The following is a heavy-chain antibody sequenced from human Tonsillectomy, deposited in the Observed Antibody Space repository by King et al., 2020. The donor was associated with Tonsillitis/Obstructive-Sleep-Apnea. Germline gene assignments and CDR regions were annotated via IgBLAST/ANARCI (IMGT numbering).Heavy chain of an antibody. Sequence: VQLVESGGGLVQPGGSLRLSCAASGFTFSSSVMTWVRQAPGKGLEWVSAISASGGTTYYAQSVKGRFIISRDNSKNTLYLHMNRLRAEDTALYYCSKGPLWFGDSPYYGGQGTLVTVSA. CDR1: GFTFSSSV. V-gene: IGHV3-23*04. CDR3: SKGPLWFGDSPYY. J-gene: IGHJ4*02. CDR2: ISASGGTT. D-gene: IGHD3-10*01.